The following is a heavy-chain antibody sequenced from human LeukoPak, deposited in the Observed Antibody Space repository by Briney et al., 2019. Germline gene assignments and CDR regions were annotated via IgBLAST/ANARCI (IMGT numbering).Heavy chain of an antibody. V-gene: IGHV1-24*01. CDR3: ETAKLSSGWQSEHFDY. CDR1: GYTLTVLS. D-gene: IGHD6-19*01. Sequence: ASVTVSLTGSGYTLTVLSMHWVRQAPGKGLEGKGGFDPEGGETIYSQTFQGRVTITEDTYKDTHYMDLRSLRSGDAALYFCETAKLSSGWQSEHFDYRGEGALVTVSS. CDR2: FDPEGGET. J-gene: IGHJ4*02.